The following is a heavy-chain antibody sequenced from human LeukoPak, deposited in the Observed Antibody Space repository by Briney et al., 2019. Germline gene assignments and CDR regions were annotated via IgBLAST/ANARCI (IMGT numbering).Heavy chain of an antibody. J-gene: IGHJ4*02. Sequence: GGSLRLSCAASGFTFSSYGMHWVRQAPGKGLEWVAFIRYDGSNKYYADSVKGRFTISRDNSKNTLYLQMNSLRAEDTAVYYCAKDLVGYYYDSSGYYDYWGQGTLVTVFS. V-gene: IGHV3-30*02. CDR2: IRYDGSNK. D-gene: IGHD3-22*01. CDR3: AKDLVGYYYDSSGYYDY. CDR1: GFTFSSYG.